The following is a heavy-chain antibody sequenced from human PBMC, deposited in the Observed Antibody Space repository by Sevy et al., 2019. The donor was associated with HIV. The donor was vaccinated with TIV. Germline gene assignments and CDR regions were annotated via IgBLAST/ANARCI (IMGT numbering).Heavy chain of an antibody. CDR1: DGSISSGYW. Sequence: SETLSLTCAASDGSISSGYWWSWVRQPPGKGLEWIGEVYHSGTTNYNPSLKSRVTISVDKSKNQFSQKLTSVTAADTAVYYCARVPVQLERPYYFDYWGQGTLVTVSS. CDR3: ARVPVQLERPYYFDY. CDR2: VYHSGTT. V-gene: IGHV4-4*02. D-gene: IGHD1-1*01. J-gene: IGHJ4*02.